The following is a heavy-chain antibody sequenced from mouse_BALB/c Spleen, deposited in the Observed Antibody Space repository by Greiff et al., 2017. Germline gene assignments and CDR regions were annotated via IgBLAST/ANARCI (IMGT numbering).Heavy chain of an antibody. J-gene: IGHJ2*01. V-gene: IGHV3-2*02. CDR2: ISYSGST. Sequence: EVQLVESGPGLVKPSQSLSLTCTVTGYSITSDYAWNWIRQFPGNKLEWMGYISYSGSTSYNPSLKSRISITRDTSKNQFFLQLNSVTTEDTATYYCARGLRGFDYWGQGTTLTVSS. CDR3: ARGLRGFDY. D-gene: IGHD1-1*01. CDR1: GYSITSDYA.